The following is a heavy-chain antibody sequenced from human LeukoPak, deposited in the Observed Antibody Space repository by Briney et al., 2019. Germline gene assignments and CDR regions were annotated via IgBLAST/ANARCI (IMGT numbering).Heavy chain of an antibody. V-gene: IGHV4-34*01. Sequence: PSETLSLTCAVSGVSFSGYYWSWIRQPPGKGLEWIGEINHSGSTNYNPSLKSRVTISVDTTKNQFSLKLSSVTAADTAVYYCASQYYDILTGYYPFDYWGQGTLVTVSS. D-gene: IGHD3-9*01. J-gene: IGHJ4*02. CDR2: INHSGST. CDR1: GVSFSGYY. CDR3: ASQYYDILTGYYPFDY.